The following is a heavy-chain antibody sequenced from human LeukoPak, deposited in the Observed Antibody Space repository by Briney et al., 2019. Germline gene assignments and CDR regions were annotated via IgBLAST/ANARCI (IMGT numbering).Heavy chain of an antibody. J-gene: IGHJ6*03. CDR1: GFTFSNYA. Sequence: GGSLRLSCTASGFTFSNYAMSWFRQAPGKGLEWVGFIRSKAYGGTTEYAASVKGRFTISRDDSKSIAYLQMNSLKTEDTAVYYCTREMATTYYYYYMDVWGKGTTVTVSS. CDR3: TREMATTYYYYYMDV. D-gene: IGHD5-24*01. CDR2: IRSKAYGGTT. V-gene: IGHV3-49*03.